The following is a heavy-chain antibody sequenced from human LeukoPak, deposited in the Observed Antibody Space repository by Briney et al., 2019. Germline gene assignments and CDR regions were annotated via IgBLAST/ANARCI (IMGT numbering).Heavy chain of an antibody. CDR1: GFTVSSNY. J-gene: IGHJ4*02. CDR3: ARMYGSGSNYFDY. D-gene: IGHD3-10*01. V-gene: IGHV3-53*01. CDR2: IYSGGST. Sequence: PGGSLRLSCAPSGFTVSSNYMSWVRQAPGKGLEWVSVIYSGGSTYYADSVKGRFTISRDNSKNTLYLQMNSLRAEETAVYYCARMYGSGSNYFDYWGQGTLVTVSS.